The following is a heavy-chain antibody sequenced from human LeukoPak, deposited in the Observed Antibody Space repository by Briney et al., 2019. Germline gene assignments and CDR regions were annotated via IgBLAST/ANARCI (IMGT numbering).Heavy chain of an antibody. J-gene: IGHJ3*02. D-gene: IGHD3-22*01. CDR2: IIPIFGTA. V-gene: IGHV1-69*13. CDR3: AKSPLYYYDSSGYYGDAFDI. CDR1: GGTFSSYA. Sequence: ASVKVSCKASGGTFSSYAIRWVRQAPGQGLEWMGGIIPIFGTANYAQKFQGRVTITADESTSTAYMELSSLRSEDTAVYYCAKSPLYYYDSSGYYGDAFDIWGQGTMVTVSS.